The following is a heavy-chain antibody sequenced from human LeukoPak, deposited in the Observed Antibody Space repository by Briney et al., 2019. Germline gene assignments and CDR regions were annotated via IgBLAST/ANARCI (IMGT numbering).Heavy chain of an antibody. J-gene: IGHJ3*02. D-gene: IGHD2-2*01. CDR3: ARSGYCTSTSCLNGRGAFDT. CDR2: ISSSSSTI. Sequence: GGSLRLSCAASGFTFSTYSMNWVRQAPGKGLEWVSYISSSSSTIYYADSVKGRFTISRDNAKNALYLQMNSLRAEDTAVYFCARSGYCTSTSCLNGRGAFDTWGQGTMVTVSS. CDR1: GFTFSTYS. V-gene: IGHV3-48*04.